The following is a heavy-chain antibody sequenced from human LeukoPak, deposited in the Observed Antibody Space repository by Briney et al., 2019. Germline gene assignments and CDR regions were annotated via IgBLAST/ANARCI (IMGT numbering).Heavy chain of an antibody. D-gene: IGHD5-18*01. V-gene: IGHV4-59*12. J-gene: IGHJ4*02. CDR3: AREKDTETFDY. Sequence: SETLSLTCTVSGGSISSYYWRWIRQPPGKGLEWIGYIYYSGSTNYNPSLKSRVTISVDTSKNQFSLKLSSVTAADTAVYYCAREKDTETFDYWGQGTLVTVSS. CDR1: GGSISSYY. CDR2: IYYSGST.